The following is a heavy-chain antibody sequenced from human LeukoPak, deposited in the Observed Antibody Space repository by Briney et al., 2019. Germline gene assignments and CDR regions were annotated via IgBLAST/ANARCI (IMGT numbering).Heavy chain of an antibody. CDR2: VSGSGGST. J-gene: IGHJ4*02. CDR3: AKNSYYDSSGYYREYYFDY. CDR1: GFTFSDYY. Sequence: GGSLRLSCAASGFTFSDYYMSWIRQAPGKGLEWVSSVSGSGGSTYYADSVKGRFTISRDNSKSTLFLQMNSLRAEDTAVYYCAKNSYYDSSGYYREYYFDYWGQGTLVTVSS. V-gene: IGHV3-23*01. D-gene: IGHD3-22*01.